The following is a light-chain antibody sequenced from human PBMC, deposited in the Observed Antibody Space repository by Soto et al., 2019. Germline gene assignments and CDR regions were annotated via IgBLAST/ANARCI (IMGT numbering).Light chain of an antibody. J-gene: IGLJ2*01. CDR1: SSDVGGYNY. Sequence: QSALTQPRSVSGSPGQSVTISCTGTSSDVGGYNYVSWYQQHPGKAPKLMIYDVSTRPSGVPDRFSGSKSGNTASLTISGLQAEDEADYYCCSYAGSYTFEGVFGGGTQLTVL. CDR2: DVS. CDR3: CSYAGSYTFEGV. V-gene: IGLV2-11*01.